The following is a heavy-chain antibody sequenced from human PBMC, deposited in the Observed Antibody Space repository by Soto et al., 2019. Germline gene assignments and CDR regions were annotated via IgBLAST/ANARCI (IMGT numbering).Heavy chain of an antibody. Sequence: EVQLLESGGALVQPWGSLTLSCAASGFTFSSYVMTWVRQAPGKGLEWVSGISGSGGTTYYADSVKGRFTISRDNSHNTLYLQMNSLRAEDTAVYYCTIPRGKHVSYGLDVWGLGTTVTVSS. V-gene: IGHV3-23*01. J-gene: IGHJ6*02. CDR3: TIPRGKHVSYGLDV. CDR1: GFTFSSYV. CDR2: ISGSGGTT. D-gene: IGHD3-16*01.